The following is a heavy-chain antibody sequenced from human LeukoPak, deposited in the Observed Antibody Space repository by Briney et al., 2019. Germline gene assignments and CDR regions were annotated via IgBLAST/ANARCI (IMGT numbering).Heavy chain of an antibody. Sequence: SETLSLTCTVFGGSISSYYWSWIRQPAGSGLEWIGRIYSSGTTNSNPSLESRVTMSVDMSKNQFSLRLSSVTVADTAVYYCARGSSGWYSIDYWGQGILVTVSS. CDR1: GGSISSYY. CDR2: IYSSGTT. V-gene: IGHV4-4*07. CDR3: ARGSSGWYSIDY. D-gene: IGHD6-19*01. J-gene: IGHJ4*02.